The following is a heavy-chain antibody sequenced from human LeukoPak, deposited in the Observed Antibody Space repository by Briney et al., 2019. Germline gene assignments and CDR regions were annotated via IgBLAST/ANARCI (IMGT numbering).Heavy chain of an antibody. D-gene: IGHD6-6*01. Sequence: GGSLRLFCAASGFTISSYGMHWFRQAPGKGLEWVAFIRYDGSNKYYADSVKGRLTISRDNSKNTLYLQMDSLRAEVTAVYYCAKGQLGGDYWGQGTQVTVSS. CDR3: AKGQLGGDY. CDR1: GFTISSYG. J-gene: IGHJ4*02. CDR2: IRYDGSNK. V-gene: IGHV3-30*02.